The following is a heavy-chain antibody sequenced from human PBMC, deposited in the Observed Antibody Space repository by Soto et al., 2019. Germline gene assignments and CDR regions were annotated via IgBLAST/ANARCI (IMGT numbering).Heavy chain of an antibody. D-gene: IGHD3-3*01. J-gene: IGHJ6*02. CDR2: ISAYNGNT. Sequence: ASVKVSCKASGYTFTSYGISWVRQAPGQGLEWMGWISAYNGNTNYAQQLQGRVTVTTDTSTSTAYMELRSLRSDDTAVYYCALRPALKGDFWSGYPYYYYGMDVWG. CDR1: GYTFTSYG. V-gene: IGHV1-18*01. CDR3: ALRPALKGDFWSGYPYYYYGMDV.